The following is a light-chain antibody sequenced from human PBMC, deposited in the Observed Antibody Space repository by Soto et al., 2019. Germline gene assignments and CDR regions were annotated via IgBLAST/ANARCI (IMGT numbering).Light chain of an antibody. J-gene: IGKJ2*03. CDR1: RSVSSSN. CDR3: QQYGSSPVS. CDR2: GAS. Sequence: EIVLTQSPGTLSLSPGERATLSCRASRSVSSSNLAWYQHTPGQPPRLVMYGASSRATGIPDRFSGSGSGTDFTLTIARLEPEDFAIYYCQQYGSSPVSFGQGTKLEIK. V-gene: IGKV3-20*01.